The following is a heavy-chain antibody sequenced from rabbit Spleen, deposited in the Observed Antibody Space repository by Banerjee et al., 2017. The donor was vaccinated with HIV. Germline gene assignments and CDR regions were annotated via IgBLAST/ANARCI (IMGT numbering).Heavy chain of an antibody. D-gene: IGHD2-1*01. CDR1: GFDLSSSYD. Sequence: QSLEESGGDLVKPGASLTLTCTASGFDLSSSYDMCWVRQAPGKGLEWIACIYTGSGRTYYASWAKGRFTISKTSSTTVTLQMTSLTAADTATYFCSRGRDYGGNGDVNLWGPGTLVTVS. CDR3: SRGRDYGGNGDVNL. V-gene: IGHV1S40*01. J-gene: IGHJ4*01. CDR2: IYTGSGRT.